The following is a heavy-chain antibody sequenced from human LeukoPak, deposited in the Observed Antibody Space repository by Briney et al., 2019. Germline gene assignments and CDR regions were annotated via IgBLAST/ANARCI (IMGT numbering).Heavy chain of an antibody. D-gene: IGHD2-15*01. J-gene: IGHJ4*02. V-gene: IGHV3-33*07. CDR2: IWYDGSNK. CDR1: GFTFSSYG. Sequence: PGGSLRLSCAASGFTFSSYGMYWVRQAPGKGLEWVAVIWYDGSNKYYADSVKGRFTISRDNSKNTLYLQMNSLRAEDTAVYYCVRGLEGGLGDYWGQGTLVTVSS. CDR3: VRGLEGGLGDY.